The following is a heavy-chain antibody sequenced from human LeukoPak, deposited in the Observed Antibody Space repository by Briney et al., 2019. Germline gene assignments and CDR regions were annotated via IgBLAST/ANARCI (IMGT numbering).Heavy chain of an antibody. J-gene: IGHJ4*02. D-gene: IGHD5-18*01. V-gene: IGHV4-34*01. Sequence: PSETLSLTCAVYGGSFSGYHWSWIRQPPGKGLEWIGEINHSGSTNYNPSLKSRVTISVDTSKNQFSLKLSSVTAADTAVYYRARELPAGYSYGLNYFDYWGQGTLVTVSS. CDR1: GGSFSGYH. CDR2: INHSGST. CDR3: ARELPAGYSYGLNYFDY.